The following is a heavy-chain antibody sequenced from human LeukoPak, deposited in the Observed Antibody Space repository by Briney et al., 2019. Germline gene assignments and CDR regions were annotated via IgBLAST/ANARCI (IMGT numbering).Heavy chain of an antibody. J-gene: IGHJ4*02. CDR1: GFTFSSYW. V-gene: IGHV3-7*01. CDR2: IKQDGSEK. Sequence: GGSLRLSWAACGFTFSSYWMSWVRQAPGKGLEWVANIKQDGSEKYYVDSVKGRFTISRDNAKNSLYLQMNSLRAEDTAVYYCARVWRLVRDYWGQGTLVTVSS. CDR3: ARVWRLVRDY. D-gene: IGHD6-19*01.